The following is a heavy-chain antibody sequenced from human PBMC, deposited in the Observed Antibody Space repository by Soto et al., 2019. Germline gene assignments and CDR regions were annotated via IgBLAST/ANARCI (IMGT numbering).Heavy chain of an antibody. Sequence: ASVKVSCKASGYTFTRYGISWVRQAPAQGLEGMGWISAYNGNTNYAQKLQGRVTMTTDTSTSTADMELRSLRSDDTAVYYCARAYLGYCSGGSCPNWFDPWGQGTLVTVSS. V-gene: IGHV1-18*01. CDR2: ISAYNGNT. J-gene: IGHJ5*02. CDR3: ARAYLGYCSGGSCPNWFDP. CDR1: GYTFTRYG. D-gene: IGHD2-15*01.